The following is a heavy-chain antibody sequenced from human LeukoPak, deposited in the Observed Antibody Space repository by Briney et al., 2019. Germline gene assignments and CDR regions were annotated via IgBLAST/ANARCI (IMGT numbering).Heavy chain of an antibody. D-gene: IGHD3-22*01. CDR1: GGTFSSYA. J-gene: IGHJ4*02. CDR2: IIPIFGTA. Sequence: ASVKVSCKASGGTFSSYAISWVRQAPGQGLEWMGGIIPIFGTANYAQKFQGRVTITADESTSTACMELSSLRSEDTAVYYCASTYYYDSSGYPIRFDYWGQGTLVTVSS. V-gene: IGHV1-69*13. CDR3: ASTYYYDSSGYPIRFDY.